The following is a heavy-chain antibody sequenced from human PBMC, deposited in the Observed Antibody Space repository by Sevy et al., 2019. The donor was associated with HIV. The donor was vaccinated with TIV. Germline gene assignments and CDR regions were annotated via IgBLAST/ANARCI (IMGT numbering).Heavy chain of an antibody. CDR2: ISSSSSTI. CDR1: GFTFSSYS. CDR3: ARDRISPSVYCSGGSCYPEYGMDV. Sequence: GGSLRLSCVASGFTFSSYSMNWVRQAPGKGLEWVSYISSSSSTIYYADSVKGRFTISRDNAKNSLYLQMNSLRAEDTAVYYCARDRISPSVYCSGGSCYPEYGMDVWGQGTTVTVSS. D-gene: IGHD2-15*01. V-gene: IGHV3-48*01. J-gene: IGHJ6*02.